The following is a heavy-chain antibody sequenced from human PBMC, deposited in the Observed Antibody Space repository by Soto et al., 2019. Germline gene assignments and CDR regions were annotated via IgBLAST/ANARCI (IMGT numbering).Heavy chain of an antibody. V-gene: IGHV1-69*08. J-gene: IGHJ3*02. D-gene: IGHD5-12*01. CDR2: IIPILGIA. CDR1: GGTFSSYT. CDR3: EIEREEMATLLAFDI. Sequence: QVQLVQSGAEVKKPGSSVKVSCKASGGTFSSYTISWVRQAPGQGLEWMGRIIPILGIANYAQKFQGRVTITADKSTSRACMELSSLGSEDTAMYYCEIEREEMATLLAFDIWGQGTMVTVSS.